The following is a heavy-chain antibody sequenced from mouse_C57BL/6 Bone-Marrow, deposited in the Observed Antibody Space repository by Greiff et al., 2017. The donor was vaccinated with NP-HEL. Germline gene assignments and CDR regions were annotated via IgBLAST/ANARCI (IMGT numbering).Heavy chain of an antibody. CDR1: GYTFTNYW. CDR2: IYPGGGYT. V-gene: IGHV1-63*01. Sequence: VKLQESGAELVRPGTSVKMSCKASGYTFTNYWIGWAKQRPGHGLEWIGDIYPGGGYTNYNEKFKGKATLTADKSSSTAYMQFSSLTSEDSAIYYCARRTYYGNYDYWGQGTTLTVSS. CDR3: ARRTYYGNYDY. D-gene: IGHD2-10*01. J-gene: IGHJ2*01.